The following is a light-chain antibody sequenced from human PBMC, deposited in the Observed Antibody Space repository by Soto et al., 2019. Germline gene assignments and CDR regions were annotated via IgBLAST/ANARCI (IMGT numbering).Light chain of an antibody. Sequence: EIVLTQSPGTLSLSPGARATLSCRAGEIITTRFIAWYQQKRGQAPRLVIWGASRRATGIPDRFSGSGSGTDFTLTVSRLEPEDFAVYYCQQYSVSPWTFGQGTRVEIK. CDR1: EIITTRF. CDR2: GAS. V-gene: IGKV3-20*01. CDR3: QQYSVSPWT. J-gene: IGKJ1*01.